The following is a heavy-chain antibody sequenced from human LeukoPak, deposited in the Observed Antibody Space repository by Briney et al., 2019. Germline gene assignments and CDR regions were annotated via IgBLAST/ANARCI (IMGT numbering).Heavy chain of an antibody. Sequence: GGSLRLSCAASGFTFSDYYMSWIRQAPGKGLEWVSYISSSGSTIYYADSVKGRFTISRDNAKNSLYLQMNSLRAEDTVVYYCARDSLDRNSSGYPGFDYWGQGTLVTVSS. CDR1: GFTFSDYY. CDR2: ISSSGSTI. J-gene: IGHJ4*02. CDR3: ARDSLDRNSSGYPGFDY. D-gene: IGHD3-22*01. V-gene: IGHV3-11*01.